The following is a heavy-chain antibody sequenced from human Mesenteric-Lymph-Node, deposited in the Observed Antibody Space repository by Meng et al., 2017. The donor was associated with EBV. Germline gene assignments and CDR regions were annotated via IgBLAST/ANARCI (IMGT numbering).Heavy chain of an antibody. CDR2: INHSGSA. J-gene: IGHJ5*02. Sequence: VHLNQCAAGLVKPSETLPSTCEVDGGSFSNYYWSWIRQTPGKGLECIGEINHSGSANYNPSLKSRVTISRDTSKNQFSLRLNSVTAADTAVYYCARGVQVAWRFDPWGQGTLVTVSS. D-gene: IGHD2-15*01. V-gene: IGHV4-34*01. CDR1: GGSFSNYY. CDR3: ARGVQVAWRFDP.